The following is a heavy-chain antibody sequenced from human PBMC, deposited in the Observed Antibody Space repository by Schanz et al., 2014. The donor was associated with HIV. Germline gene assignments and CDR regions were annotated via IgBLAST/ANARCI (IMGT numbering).Heavy chain of an antibody. CDR3: RGYRFYYGVDF. D-gene: IGHD5-18*01. V-gene: IGHV3-72*01. Sequence: EVQVVESGGGLVQPGGSLRLSCTTSGFIFSDHFMGWVRQAPGKGLEWVAHSRVKSDSYATEYAASVTGRFTISRDDSKNSVYLQMNSLNIEDTAVYYCRGYRFYYGVDFWGQGTKLTV. CDR1: GFIFSDHF. CDR2: SRVKSDSYAT. J-gene: IGHJ6*02.